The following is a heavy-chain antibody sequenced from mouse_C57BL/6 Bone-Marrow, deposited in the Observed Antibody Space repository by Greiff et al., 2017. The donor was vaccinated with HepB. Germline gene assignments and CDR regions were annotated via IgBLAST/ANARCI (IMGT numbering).Heavy chain of an antibody. CDR2: IYPGDGDT. CDR1: GYAFSSYW. Sequence: VKLQESGAELVKPGASVKISCKASGYAFSSYWMNWVKQRPGKGLEWIGQIYPGDGDTNYNGKFKGKATLTADKSSSTAYMQLSSLTSEDSAVYFCARGRDYGSSYWYFDVWGTGTTVTVSS. CDR3: ARGRDYGSSYWYFDV. J-gene: IGHJ1*03. D-gene: IGHD1-1*01. V-gene: IGHV1-80*01.